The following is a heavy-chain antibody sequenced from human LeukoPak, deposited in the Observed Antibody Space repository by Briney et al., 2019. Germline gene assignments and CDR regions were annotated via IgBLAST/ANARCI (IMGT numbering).Heavy chain of an antibody. V-gene: IGHV1-2*02. CDR3: AELGITMIGGV. D-gene: IGHD3-10*02. J-gene: IGHJ6*04. Sequence: ASVKVSCKASGYTFTGYYMHWVRQAPGQGLEWMGWINPNSGGTNCAQKFQGRVTMTRDTSISTAYMELSRLRSDDTAVYYCAELGITMIGGVWGKGTTVTISS. CDR2: INPNSGGT. CDR1: GYTFTGYY.